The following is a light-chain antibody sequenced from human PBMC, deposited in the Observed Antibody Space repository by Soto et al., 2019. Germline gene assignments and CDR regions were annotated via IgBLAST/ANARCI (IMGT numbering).Light chain of an antibody. Sequence: EIVMTQSPATLSVSPGERATLSCRASQSVSRNLAWCQQKPGQAPRLLIYGASTRATGIPARFGGSGSGTEFTLTINSLQSEDFAVYYCQQYNSFFTFGPGTKVDIK. CDR1: QSVSRN. V-gene: IGKV3-15*01. J-gene: IGKJ3*01. CDR3: QQYNSFFT. CDR2: GAS.